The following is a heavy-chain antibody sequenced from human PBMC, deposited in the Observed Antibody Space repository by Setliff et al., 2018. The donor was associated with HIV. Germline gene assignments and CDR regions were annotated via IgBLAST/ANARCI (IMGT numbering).Heavy chain of an antibody. J-gene: IGHJ3*01. V-gene: IGHV4-34*01. D-gene: IGHD3-16*01. Sequence: SETLSLTCAVYGGSFSGYYWSWIRQPPGKGLEWIGEINHSGTRSYNPSLKRRVTVSIDRSKNHFSLELASVTAADTAVYYCATLGLVFPGAFDVWGQGTVVTVSS. CDR3: ATLGLVFPGAFDV. CDR1: GGSFSGYY. CDR2: INHSGTR.